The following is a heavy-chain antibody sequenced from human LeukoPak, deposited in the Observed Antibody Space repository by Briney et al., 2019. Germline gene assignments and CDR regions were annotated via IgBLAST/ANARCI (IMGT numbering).Heavy chain of an antibody. Sequence: GGSLRLSCAASGFIFDDYVMAWVRHAPGKGLEWVADINWNGGTTNYADSVQGRFTISRDNAKNFLYLQMNSLRAEDTALYHCARDTYHSAWYPWYFDNWGPGTLVTVSS. CDR3: ARDTYHSAWYPWYFDN. D-gene: IGHD6-19*01. V-gene: IGHV3-20*01. J-gene: IGHJ4*02. CDR2: INWNGGTT. CDR1: GFIFDDYV.